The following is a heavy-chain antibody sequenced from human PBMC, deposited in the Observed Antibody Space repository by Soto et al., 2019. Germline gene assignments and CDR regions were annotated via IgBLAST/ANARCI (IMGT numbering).Heavy chain of an antibody. Sequence: PSETLCLTCTVSGGSISSGDYYWRWIRQPPGKGLEWIGYIYYSGSTYYNPSLKSRVTISVDTSKNQFSLKLSSVTAADTAVYYCASLWLPRLVDIWGQGTMVTVSS. J-gene: IGHJ3*02. D-gene: IGHD5-12*01. CDR2: IYYSGST. CDR1: GGSISSGDYY. V-gene: IGHV4-30-4*01. CDR3: ASLWLPRLVDI.